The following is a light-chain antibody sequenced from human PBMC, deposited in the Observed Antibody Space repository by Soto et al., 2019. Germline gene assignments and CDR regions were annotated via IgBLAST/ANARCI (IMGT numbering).Light chain of an antibody. Sequence: DIQMTQSPSTLSASVGDRVTITCRASQSISSWLAWYQQKPGKAPKLMVFAAYSLQSGVPSRFSDSGSGTDFTLTISSLQPEDFATYYCQQSYSPPPTFGGGTKVDIK. CDR2: AAY. CDR3: QQSYSPPPT. CDR1: QSISSW. V-gene: IGKV1-39*01. J-gene: IGKJ4*01.